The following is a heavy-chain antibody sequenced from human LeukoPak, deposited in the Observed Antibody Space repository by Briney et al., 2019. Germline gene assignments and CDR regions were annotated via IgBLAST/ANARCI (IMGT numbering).Heavy chain of an antibody. D-gene: IGHD4/OR15-4a*01. CDR2: ISSSGSTI. CDR1: GFTFSDYY. Sequence: GRSLRLSCAASGFTFSDYYMSWIRQAPGKGLEWVSYISSSGSTIYYADSVRGRFTISRDNAKNSLYLQMNSLRAEDTAVYYCAGSDYGGNWFDPWGQGTLVTVSS. J-gene: IGHJ5*02. V-gene: IGHV3-11*04. CDR3: AGSDYGGNWFDP.